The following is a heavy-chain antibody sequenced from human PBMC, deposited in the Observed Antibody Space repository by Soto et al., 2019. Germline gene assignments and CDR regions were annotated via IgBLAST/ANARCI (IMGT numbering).Heavy chain of an antibody. CDR3: ARGERLAFGELTYYYGMDV. J-gene: IGHJ6*02. D-gene: IGHD3-10*01. CDR1: GGTFSSYA. V-gene: IGHV1-69*13. Sequence: GASVKVSCKASGGTFSSYAISWVRQAPGQGLEWMGGIIPIFGTANYAQKFQGRVTITADESTSTAYMELSSLRSEDTAVYYCARGERLAFGELTYYYGMDVWGQGTTVTVSS. CDR2: IIPIFGTA.